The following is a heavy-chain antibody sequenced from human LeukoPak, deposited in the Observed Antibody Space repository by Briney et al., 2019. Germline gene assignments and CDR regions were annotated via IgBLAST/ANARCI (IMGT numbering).Heavy chain of an antibody. Sequence: GGSLRLSCATSGFNLNTYSMNWVRQAPGEGLEWVSSISSGSTYIYYADSVKGRFTISRDNVENSLSLQMNSLKAEDTAVYYCTRGGYGDYRADYWGLGTLVTVSS. V-gene: IGHV3-21*01. D-gene: IGHD4-17*01. CDR2: ISSGSTYI. CDR3: TRGGYGDYRADY. J-gene: IGHJ4*02. CDR1: GFNLNTYS.